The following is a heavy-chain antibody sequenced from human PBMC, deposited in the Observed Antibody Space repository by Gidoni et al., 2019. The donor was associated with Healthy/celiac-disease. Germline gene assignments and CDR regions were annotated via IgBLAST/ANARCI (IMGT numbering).Heavy chain of an antibody. V-gene: IGHV1-69*01. CDR2: IIPIFGTA. CDR1: GGHFTIFA. J-gene: IGHJ5*02. CDR3: ARVAEYYYDSSGYYSEGGWFDP. D-gene: IGHD3-22*01. Sequence: QVLLLQSGADVKKLGSPVKVSCMASGGHFTIFALHWVRQAPGQRLEWLGGIIPIFGTANYAQKFQGRVTITADESTSTAYMELSSLRSEDTAVYYCARVAEYYYDSSGYYSEGGWFDPWGQGTLVTVSS.